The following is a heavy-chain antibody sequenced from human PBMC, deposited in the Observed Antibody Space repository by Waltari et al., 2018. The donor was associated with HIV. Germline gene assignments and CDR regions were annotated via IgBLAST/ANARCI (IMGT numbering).Heavy chain of an antibody. J-gene: IGHJ5*02. V-gene: IGHV1-3*01. D-gene: IGHD6-6*01. Sequence: QFVQSGAEVKKPGASITVSCEVSGDSISTYVVHWLRQAPGHSPEWMGLTNADSGRTQFAQQFHGRLNFPRDTSENVAYMALSALRFEDTAVYYCARGAFSRRTRTSSRLWASWGQGTPVTVSS. CDR1: GDSISTYV. CDR3: ARGAFSRRTRTSSRLWAS. CDR2: TNADSGRT.